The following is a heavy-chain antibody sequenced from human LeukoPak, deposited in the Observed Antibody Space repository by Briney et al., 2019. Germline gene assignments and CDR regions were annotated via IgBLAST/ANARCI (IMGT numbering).Heavy chain of an antibody. Sequence: GGSPRLSCAASGFTFSSYAMSWVRQAPGKGLEWVSAISGSGGSTYYADSVKGRFTISRDNSKNTLYLQMNSLRAEDTAVYYCAKDMTRIAVAGTSDYWGQGTLVTVSS. V-gene: IGHV3-23*01. J-gene: IGHJ4*02. CDR1: GFTFSSYA. D-gene: IGHD6-19*01. CDR3: AKDMTRIAVAGTSDY. CDR2: ISGSGGST.